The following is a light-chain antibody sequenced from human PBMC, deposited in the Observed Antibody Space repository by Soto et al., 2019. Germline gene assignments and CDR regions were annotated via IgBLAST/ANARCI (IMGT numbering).Light chain of an antibody. CDR1: QSVSNK. J-gene: IGKJ5*01. Sequence: ILMTQSPSTLSVSPMEIVTLSCRASQSVSNKLGWYQHKPGQAPRLLIYDTSTRAAGTPARLTGSGSGTDFTLTISSLQSEDFAVYYCQQYNTWRSISFGQGTRLEIK. CDR3: QQYNTWRSIS. V-gene: IGKV3-15*01. CDR2: DTS.